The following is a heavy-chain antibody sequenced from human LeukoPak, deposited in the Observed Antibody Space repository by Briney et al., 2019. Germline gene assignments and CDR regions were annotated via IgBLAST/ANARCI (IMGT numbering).Heavy chain of an antibody. Sequence: GGSLRLSCAASGFTFSSYAMSWVRQAPENGLEWVSAISGSGGSTYYADSVKGRFTISRDNSKNTLYLQMNSLRAEDTAVYYCAKDSSLLFGELPFDYWGQGTLVTVSS. V-gene: IGHV3-23*01. CDR3: AKDSSLLFGELPFDY. CDR1: GFTFSSYA. J-gene: IGHJ4*02. CDR2: ISGSGGST. D-gene: IGHD3-10*01.